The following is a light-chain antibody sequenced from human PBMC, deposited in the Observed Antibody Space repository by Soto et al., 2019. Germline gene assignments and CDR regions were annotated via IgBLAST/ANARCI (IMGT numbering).Light chain of an antibody. J-gene: IGKJ5*01. CDR3: QQRSNWPKIT. CDR2: DAS. V-gene: IGKV3-11*01. Sequence: ERVLTQSPATLSLSPGERATLSCRASQSVSSYLAWYQQKPGQAHRLIIYDASNRATGIPARFSGSGSGTDFTLTISSLEPEDLAVYYCQQRSNWPKITFGQGTRLEIK. CDR1: QSVSSY.